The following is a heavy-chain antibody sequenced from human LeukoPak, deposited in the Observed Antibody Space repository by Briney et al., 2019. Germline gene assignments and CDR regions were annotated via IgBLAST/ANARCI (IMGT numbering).Heavy chain of an antibody. CDR3: ARENQYDILTGYPLNWFDP. D-gene: IGHD3-9*01. Sequence: ASVKVSCKASGYTFTSYGISWVRQAPGQGLEWMGWISAYNGNTNYAQKLQGRVTMTTDTSTSTAYTELRSLRSDDTAVYYCARENQYDILTGYPLNWFDPWGQGTLVTVSS. CDR2: ISAYNGNT. CDR1: GYTFTSYG. J-gene: IGHJ5*02. V-gene: IGHV1-18*01.